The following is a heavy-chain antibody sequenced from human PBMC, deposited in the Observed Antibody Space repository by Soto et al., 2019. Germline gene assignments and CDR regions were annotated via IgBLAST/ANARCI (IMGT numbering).Heavy chain of an antibody. V-gene: IGHV4-39*01. CDR3: ARQGASIVGATSPFDFDY. CDR1: GGSIRSSSYY. J-gene: IGHJ4*02. Sequence: SETLSLTYTVSGGSIRSSSYYWGWIRQPPGKGLEWIGSIYYSGSTYYNPSLKSRVTISVDTSKNQFSLKLSSVTAADTAVYYCARQGASIVGATSPFDFDYWGQGTLVTVSS. CDR2: IYYSGST. D-gene: IGHD1-26*01.